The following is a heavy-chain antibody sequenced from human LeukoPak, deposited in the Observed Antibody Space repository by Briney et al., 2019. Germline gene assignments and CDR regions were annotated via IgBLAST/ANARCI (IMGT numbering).Heavy chain of an antibody. V-gene: IGHV1-69*06. Sequence: GASVKVSCKASGGTFSSYAISWVRQAPGQGLEWMGGIIPIFGTANYAQKFQGRVTITADKSTSTAYMELSSLRSEDTAVYYCVMGDLDFDYWGQGTLVTVSS. CDR3: VMGDLDFDY. D-gene: IGHD2-21*02. J-gene: IGHJ4*02. CDR2: IIPIFGTA. CDR1: GGTFSSYA.